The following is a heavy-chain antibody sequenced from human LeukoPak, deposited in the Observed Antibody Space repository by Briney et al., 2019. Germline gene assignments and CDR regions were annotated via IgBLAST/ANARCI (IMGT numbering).Heavy chain of an antibody. Sequence: PSETLSLTCTVSGGSISSGSYYWSWIRQPAGKGLEWIGRIYTSGSTNHNPSLKSRVTISVDTSKNQFSLKLTSVTAADTAVYYCARDGIAAAGRSWVDYWGQGTLVTVSS. CDR3: ARDGIAAAGRSWVDY. V-gene: IGHV4-61*02. CDR1: GGSISSGSYY. CDR2: IYTSGST. D-gene: IGHD6-13*01. J-gene: IGHJ4*02.